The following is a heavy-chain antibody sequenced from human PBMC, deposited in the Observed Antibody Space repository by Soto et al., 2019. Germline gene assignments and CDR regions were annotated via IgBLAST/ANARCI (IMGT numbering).Heavy chain of an antibody. CDR2: ISYDGSNK. D-gene: IGHD3-22*01. CDR3: AKDRYYYDSSGYSDY. Sequence: PGGSLRLSCAASGFTFISNGMHWGRQAPGKGLEWVAVISYDGSNKYYADSVKGRFTISRDNSKNTLYLQMNSLRAEETAVYYCAKDRYYYDSSGYSDYWGQGTLVTVSS. V-gene: IGHV3-30*18. J-gene: IGHJ4*02. CDR1: GFTFISNG.